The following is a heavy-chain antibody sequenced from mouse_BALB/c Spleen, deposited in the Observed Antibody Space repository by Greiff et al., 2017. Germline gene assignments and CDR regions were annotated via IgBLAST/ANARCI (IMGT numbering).Heavy chain of an antibody. V-gene: IGHV3-8*02. D-gene: IGHD1-1*01. CDR1: GDSITSGY. CDR2: ISYSGST. Sequence: EVQLVESGPSLVKPSQTLSLTCSVTGDSITSGYWNWIRKFPGNKLEYMGYISYSGSTYYNPSLKSRISITRDTSKNQYYLQLNSVTTEDTATYYCARSLYGSSLAWFAYWGQGTLVTVSA. CDR3: ARSLYGSSLAWFAY. J-gene: IGHJ3*01.